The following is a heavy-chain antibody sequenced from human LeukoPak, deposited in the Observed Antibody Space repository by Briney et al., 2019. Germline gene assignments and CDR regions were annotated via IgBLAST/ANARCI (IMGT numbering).Heavy chain of an antibody. CDR2: ISYDGSNK. CDR3: AKGGYSSSWYGDWYFDL. CDR1: GFTFSSYG. D-gene: IGHD6-13*01. V-gene: IGHV3-30*18. Sequence: GGSLRLSCAASGFTFSSYGMHWVRQAPGKGLEWVAVISYDGSNKYYADSVKGRFTISRDNSKNTLYLQMNSLRAEDTALYYCAKGGYSSSWYGDWYFDLWGRGTLVTVSS. J-gene: IGHJ2*01.